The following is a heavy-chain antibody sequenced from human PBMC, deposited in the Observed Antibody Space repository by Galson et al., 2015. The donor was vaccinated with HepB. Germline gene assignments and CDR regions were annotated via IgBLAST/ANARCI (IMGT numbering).Heavy chain of an antibody. CDR2: INSDGSST. J-gene: IGHJ3*02. CDR1: GFTFSSYW. Sequence: SLRLSCAASGFTFSSYWMHWVRQAPGKGLVWVSRINSDGSSTSYADSVKGRFTISRDNAKNTLYLQMNSLRAEDTAVYYCARDQGYYDSSGPTAGAFDIWGQGTMVTVSS. V-gene: IGHV3-74*01. CDR3: ARDQGYYDSSGPTAGAFDI. D-gene: IGHD3-22*01.